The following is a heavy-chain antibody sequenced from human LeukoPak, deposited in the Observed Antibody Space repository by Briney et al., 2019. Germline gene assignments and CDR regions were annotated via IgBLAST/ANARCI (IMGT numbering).Heavy chain of an antibody. CDR3: ARLYYDSTYFDY. V-gene: IGHV4-34*01. Sequence: SETLSLTRAVYGGSFSGYYWSWIRQPPGKGLEWIGEINHSGSTNYNPSLKSRVTISVDTSKNQFSLKLSSVTAADTAVYYCARLYYDSTYFDYWGQGTLVTVSS. CDR2: INHSGST. D-gene: IGHD3-22*01. J-gene: IGHJ4*02. CDR1: GGSFSGYY.